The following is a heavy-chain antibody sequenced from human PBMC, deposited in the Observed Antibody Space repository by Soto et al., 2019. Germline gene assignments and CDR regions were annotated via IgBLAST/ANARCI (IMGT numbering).Heavy chain of an antibody. J-gene: IGHJ5*02. CDR3: ARDREYSGDNWFDP. D-gene: IGHD2-21*01. Sequence: QPQLVEYGGGVVQPGRSLRLSCAASGFTFNNYGIHWVRQAPGMGLEWVAVISSDGVKEYYGDSVKGRFTVFRDSSKDTLYLQMSSLRVEDTAVYYCARDREYSGDNWFDPWGQGTLVTVSS. CDR2: ISSDGVKE. CDR1: GFTFNNYG. V-gene: IGHV3-33*01.